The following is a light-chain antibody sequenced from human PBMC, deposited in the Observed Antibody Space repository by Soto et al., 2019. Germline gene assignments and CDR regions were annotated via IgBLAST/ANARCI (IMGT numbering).Light chain of an antibody. CDR3: MQARQTPRT. CDR2: LGS. CDR1: QSLLDSYGAQY. J-gene: IGKJ1*01. Sequence: DIVMTQSPLSLPVTPGEPASISCRSSQSLLDSYGAQYLDWYLQRPGQSPQLLIYLGSNRASGVPDRFGGTRSGTDFILKISRVEAEDVGVYYCMQARQTPRTFGQGTKVEIK. V-gene: IGKV2-28*01.